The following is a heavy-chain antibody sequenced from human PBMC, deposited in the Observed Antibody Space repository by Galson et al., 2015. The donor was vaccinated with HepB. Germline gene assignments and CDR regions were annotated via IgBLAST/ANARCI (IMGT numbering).Heavy chain of an antibody. V-gene: IGHV3-7*03. D-gene: IGHD3-3*01. CDR3: ARYDFWSGYYTGSFEEYY. J-gene: IGHJ4*02. CDR1: GFTFSSYW. CDR2: IKQDGSEK. Sequence: SLRLSCAASGFTFSSYWMSWVRQAPGKGLEWVANIKQDGSEKYYVDSVKGRFTISRDNAKNSLYLQMNSLRAEDTAVYYCARYDFWSGYYTGSFEEYYWGQGTLVTVSS.